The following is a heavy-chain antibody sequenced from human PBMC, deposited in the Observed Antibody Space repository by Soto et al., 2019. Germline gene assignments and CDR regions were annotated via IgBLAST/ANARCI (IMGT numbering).Heavy chain of an antibody. CDR1: GFTFSSYA. V-gene: IGHV3-23*01. J-gene: IGHJ4*02. Sequence: VGSLRLSCAASGFTFSSYAMSWVRQAPGKGLEWVSAISGSGGSTHYADSVKGRFSISRDNSKNTLYLQMNSLRAEDTAVYYCARDRYYGSGSYYDYWGQGTLVTVSS. CDR2: ISGSGGST. CDR3: ARDRYYGSGSYYDY. D-gene: IGHD3-10*01.